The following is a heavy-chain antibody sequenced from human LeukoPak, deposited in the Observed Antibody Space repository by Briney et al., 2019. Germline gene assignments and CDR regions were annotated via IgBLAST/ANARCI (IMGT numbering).Heavy chain of an antibody. J-gene: IGHJ6*02. CDR3: ARGYCRSTSCHEPPLYGMDV. CDR1: GYTFTNYG. V-gene: IGHV1-18*04. Sequence: ASVKVSCKASGYTFTNYGFSWVRQAPGQGLEWMGLVSTYSGNTNYAQQLQGKVTMTSDTSTSTVYMELRSLRSDDTAVYYCARGYCRSTSCHEPPLYGMDVWGQGTTVTVS. D-gene: IGHD2-2*01. CDR2: VSTYSGNT.